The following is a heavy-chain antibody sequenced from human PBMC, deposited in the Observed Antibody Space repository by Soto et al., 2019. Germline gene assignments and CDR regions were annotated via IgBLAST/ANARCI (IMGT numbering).Heavy chain of an antibody. J-gene: IGHJ5*02. V-gene: IGHV3-30*04. CDR1: GFTFNNYA. CDR3: ARDWSQITDYSANP. CDR2: ISYDGNNK. Sequence: VGSLRLSCAASGFTFNNYALNWVRQAPGKGLEWVAIISYDGNNKYYADSVKGRFTISRDNSKDTLYLQMNSLRIEDTAVYYCARDWSQITDYSANPWGQGTLVTVSS. D-gene: IGHD3-10*01.